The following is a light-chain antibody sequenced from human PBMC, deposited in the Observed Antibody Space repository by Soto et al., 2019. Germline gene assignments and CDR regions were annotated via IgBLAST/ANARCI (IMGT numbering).Light chain of an antibody. J-gene: IGLJ3*02. Sequence: QSALTQPASVSGSPGQSITISCTGTSSDIGGYNYVSWYQQHPGKARKLMIYEVTNRPSGVSSRFSGSKSGNTASLTISALQAEDEADYYCSSYTSSSTLVFGGGTKLTVL. V-gene: IGLV2-14*01. CDR3: SSYTSSSTLV. CDR1: SSDIGGYNY. CDR2: EVT.